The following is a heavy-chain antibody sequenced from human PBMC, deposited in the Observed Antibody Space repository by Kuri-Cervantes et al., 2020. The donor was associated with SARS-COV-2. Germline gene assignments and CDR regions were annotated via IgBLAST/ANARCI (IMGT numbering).Heavy chain of an antibody. V-gene: IGHV3-48*01. Sequence: GESLKISCVASGFTFSSNSMNWVRQAPGKGLEWVSYISGSGFSIYYADSLKGRFTISRDNAKNSLYLQMNSLTAEDTAVYYCARGGRCYFDYWGQGSLVTVSS. CDR1: GFTFSSNS. CDR2: ISGSGFSI. J-gene: IGHJ4*02. CDR3: ARGGRCYFDY. D-gene: IGHD1-26*01.